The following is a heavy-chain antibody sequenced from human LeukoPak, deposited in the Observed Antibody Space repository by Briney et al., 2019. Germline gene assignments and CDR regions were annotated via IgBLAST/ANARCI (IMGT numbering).Heavy chain of an antibody. CDR1: GGSISSGANY. V-gene: IGHV4-30-2*01. CDR3: ARDGGSTRAWFHWFDP. Sequence: SQTLSLTCTVSGGSISSGANYWSWIRQPPGRGLEWIGYISHSESAYYSPSLESRITISVDRSKNQFSLKLSSVTAADTAVYYCARDGGSTRAWFHWFDPWGQGTLVTVSS. CDR2: ISHSESA. J-gene: IGHJ5*02. D-gene: IGHD2-2*01.